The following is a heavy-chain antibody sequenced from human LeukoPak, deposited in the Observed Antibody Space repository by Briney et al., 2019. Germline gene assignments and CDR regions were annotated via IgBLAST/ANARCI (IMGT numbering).Heavy chain of an antibody. D-gene: IGHD6-19*01. J-gene: IGHJ4*02. CDR2: VARDGGTK. Sequence: GGSLRLSCVASGFSFSNHGMHWVRQAPGKGLEWVSVVARDGGTKFYADSVKGRFTLSRDNSKNMFFLQMNFLTVEDTAIYYCAREATWGQWYFDHWGQGTPVIVSS. CDR1: GFSFSNHG. V-gene: IGHV3-30*03. CDR3: AREATWGQWYFDH.